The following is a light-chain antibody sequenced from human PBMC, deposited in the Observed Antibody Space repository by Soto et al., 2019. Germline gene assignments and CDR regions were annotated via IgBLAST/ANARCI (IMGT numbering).Light chain of an antibody. Sequence: EIVMTQSPATLSVSPGERATLSFRASQSVSSNLAWYQQKPGQAPRLLIYGASTRATGIPARFSGSGSGTEFTLTISSLQSEDFAVYYCQQYNNWRITFGQGTRLEI. J-gene: IGKJ5*01. CDR2: GAS. V-gene: IGKV3-15*01. CDR3: QQYNNWRIT. CDR1: QSVSSN.